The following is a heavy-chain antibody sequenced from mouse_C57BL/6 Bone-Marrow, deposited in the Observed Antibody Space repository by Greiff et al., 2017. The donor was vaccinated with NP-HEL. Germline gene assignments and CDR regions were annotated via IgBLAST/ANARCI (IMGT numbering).Heavy chain of an antibody. CDR2: ISSGGDYI. Sequence: EVNLVESGEGLVKPGGSLKLSCAASGFTFSSYAMSWVRQTPEKRLEWVAYISSGGDYIYYADTVQGRFTISRDNARNTLYLQMSSLKSEDTAMYYCTRIYYGNFLAWFAYWGQGTLVTVSA. D-gene: IGHD2-1*01. CDR1: GFTFSSYA. CDR3: TRIYYGNFLAWFAY. J-gene: IGHJ3*01. V-gene: IGHV5-9-1*02.